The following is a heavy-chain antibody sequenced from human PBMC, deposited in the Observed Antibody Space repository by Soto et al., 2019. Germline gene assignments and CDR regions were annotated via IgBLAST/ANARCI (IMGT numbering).Heavy chain of an antibody. CDR1: GFTFSSYW. CDR2: INPDGRGI. J-gene: IGHJ2*01. V-gene: IGHV3-74*01. Sequence: EVQLVESGGGLVQPGGSLTLSCAASGFTFSSYWMHWVRQAPGKGVVWVSRINPDGRGINYADSVKGRFTISRDNAKNTLYVQMNSLRPEDTAVYYCARVGQGAWYFDLWGRGTLVTVSS. D-gene: IGHD1-26*01. CDR3: ARVGQGAWYFDL.